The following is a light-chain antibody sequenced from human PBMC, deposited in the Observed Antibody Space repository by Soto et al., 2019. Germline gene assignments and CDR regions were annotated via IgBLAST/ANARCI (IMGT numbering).Light chain of an antibody. CDR1: QSVSNNY. Sequence: EIVLTQSPGTLSLSPGERATLSCRAIQSVSNNYLAWYQQKPGQAPRLLIYGASNRATGIPDRFSGSGSGTDFTLTISRLEPEDFAVYYCQQYNNWPPVTFGGGTKVDIK. CDR3: QQYNNWPPVT. V-gene: IGKV3-20*01. CDR2: GAS. J-gene: IGKJ4*01.